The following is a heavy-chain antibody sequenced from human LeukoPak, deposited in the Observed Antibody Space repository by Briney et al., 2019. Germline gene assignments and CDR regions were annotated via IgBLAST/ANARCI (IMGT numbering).Heavy chain of an antibody. CDR1: GGSIRSSSYY. CDR2: IYYSGST. V-gene: IGHV4-39*07. J-gene: IGHJ6*02. D-gene: IGHD3-22*01. Sequence: SETLSLTCTVSGGSIRSSSYYWGWIRQPPGKGLEWIGSIYYSGSTYYNPSLKSRVTISVDTSKNQFSLKLSSVTAADTAVYYCASDSSGYYYYYYGMDVWGQGTTVTVSS. CDR3: ASDSSGYYYYYYGMDV.